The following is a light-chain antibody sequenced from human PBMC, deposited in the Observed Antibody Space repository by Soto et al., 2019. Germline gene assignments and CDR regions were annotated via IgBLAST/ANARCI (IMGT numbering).Light chain of an antibody. CDR1: RSVSSY. Sequence: EIVLTHSPATLSLSPGESATLSCRATRSVSSYLAWYQQKPGQAPRLLIYGASSRATGIPARFSGSGSGTEFNLTISSLQSEDFGVYYCQQYNNWPPVTFGQGTNVDIK. CDR3: QQYNNWPPVT. CDR2: GAS. V-gene: IGKV3D-15*01. J-gene: IGKJ1*01.